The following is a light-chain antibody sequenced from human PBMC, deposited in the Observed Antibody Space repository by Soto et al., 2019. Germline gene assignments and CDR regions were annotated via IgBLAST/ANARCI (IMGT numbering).Light chain of an antibody. CDR3: SSYAGSNNLV. CDR2: EVS. J-gene: IGLJ2*01. CDR1: SRDVGGYNY. V-gene: IGLV2-8*01. Sequence: QSALTRPPSASGSPGQSVSISCTGTSRDVGGYNYVSWYQQHPGKAPKLMIYEVSKRPSGVPDRFSGSKSGNTASLTVSGLQAEDEADYYCSSYAGSNNLVFGGGTQLTVL.